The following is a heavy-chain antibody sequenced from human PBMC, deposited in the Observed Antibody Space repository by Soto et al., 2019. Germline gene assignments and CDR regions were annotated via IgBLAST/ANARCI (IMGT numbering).Heavy chain of an antibody. CDR3: ARDTGRYYYGMDV. V-gene: IGHV4-31*03. J-gene: IGHJ6*02. CDR2: IYYSGST. D-gene: IGHD2-8*02. Sequence: SDTLSLTCTVSGGSISSGGYYWSWIRQHPGKCLEWIGYIYYSGSTYYNPSLKSRVTISVDTSKNQFSLKLSSVTAADKAVYYCARDTGRYYYGMDVWGQGTTVTVSS. CDR1: GGSISSGGYY.